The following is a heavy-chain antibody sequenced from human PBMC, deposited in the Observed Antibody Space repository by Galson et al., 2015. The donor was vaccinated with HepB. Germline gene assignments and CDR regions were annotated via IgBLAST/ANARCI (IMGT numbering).Heavy chain of an antibody. D-gene: IGHD4-17*01. V-gene: IGHV1-18*01. CDR1: GYIFTSYG. Sequence: SVTVSCKASGYIFTSYGIMWVRQAPGQGLEWMGWISDYNGDTKEAQRFQGRVTMTTDRSTSTAYMELGTLTSADTAVYYCARAYGDQSSPDFWGQGTTVTVSS. J-gene: IGHJ4*02. CDR2: ISDYNGDT. CDR3: ARAYGDQSSPDF.